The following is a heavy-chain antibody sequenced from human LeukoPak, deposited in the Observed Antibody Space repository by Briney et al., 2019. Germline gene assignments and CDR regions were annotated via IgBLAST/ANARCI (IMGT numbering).Heavy chain of an antibody. D-gene: IGHD2-21*02. V-gene: IGHV4-34*01. CDR3: TRMTAGHDY. CDR1: GVSFDDYY. Sequence: SETLSLTCAVSGVSFDDYYWSWVRQTPGKGLEWIGEINHSGYTNDSLSLKSRVTLSIDTSRKQFSLNLRSVTVADTGIYYCTRMTAGHDYWGQGTLVTVSS. J-gene: IGHJ4*02. CDR2: INHSGYT.